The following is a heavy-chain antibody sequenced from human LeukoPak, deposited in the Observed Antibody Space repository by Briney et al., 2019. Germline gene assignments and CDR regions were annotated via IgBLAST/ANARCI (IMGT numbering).Heavy chain of an antibody. CDR3: ARDTTVASGMQY. D-gene: IGHD6-19*01. Sequence: PSETLPLTCTVSGGSISTFSWSWIRQFPGKGLEWIGSIYIKSTNYNPSLKSRVAISVDTSKNQFSLRLDSVTTADTAVYYCARDTTVASGMQYWGQGTLVTVSS. CDR2: IYIKST. CDR1: GGSISTFS. J-gene: IGHJ4*02. V-gene: IGHV4-59*01.